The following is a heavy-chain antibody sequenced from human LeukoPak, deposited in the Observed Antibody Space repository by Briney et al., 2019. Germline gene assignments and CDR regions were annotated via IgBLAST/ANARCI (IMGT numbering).Heavy chain of an antibody. CDR3: ARARAARFPPPFDP. Sequence: SETLSLTCTVPVGSISSGSYYWSWIRQPAGKGLEWIGRIYTSGSTNYTPSLKSRVTISVDTSKNQFSLKLSSVTAADTAVYYCARARAARFPPPFDPWGQGTLVTVSS. CDR2: IYTSGST. D-gene: IGHD6-6*01. CDR1: VGSISSGSYY. J-gene: IGHJ5*02. V-gene: IGHV4-61*02.